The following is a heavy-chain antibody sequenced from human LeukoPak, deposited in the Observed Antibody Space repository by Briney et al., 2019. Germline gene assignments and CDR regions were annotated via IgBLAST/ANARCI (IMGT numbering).Heavy chain of an antibody. CDR1: GFTFSSYW. Sequence: GGSLRLSCAASGFTFSSYWMSWVRRAPGKGLEWVANIKKDGSEKYYVDSVKGRFTISRDNAKKSLYLQMNSLRAEDTAVYYCARHLSGITGYTYGRGIDYWGQGTVLTVSS. CDR3: ARHLSGITGYTYGRGIDY. V-gene: IGHV3-7*01. CDR2: IKKDGSEK. D-gene: IGHD5-18*01. J-gene: IGHJ4*02.